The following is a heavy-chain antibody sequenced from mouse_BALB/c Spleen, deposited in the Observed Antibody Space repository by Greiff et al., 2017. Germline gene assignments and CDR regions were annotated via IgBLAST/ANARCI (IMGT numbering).Heavy chain of an antibody. CDR3: NAWDGNYKFAY. V-gene: IGHV14-4*02. J-gene: IGHJ3*01. CDR1: GFNINDYY. CDR2: IDPENGDT. Sequence: EVQLQQSGAELVRSGASVKLSCTASGFNINDYYMHWVKQRPEQGLEWIGWIDPENGDTEYAPKFQGKATMTADTSSNTAYLQLSSLTSEDTAVYYCNAWDGNYKFAYWGQGTLVTVSA. D-gene: IGHD2-1*01.